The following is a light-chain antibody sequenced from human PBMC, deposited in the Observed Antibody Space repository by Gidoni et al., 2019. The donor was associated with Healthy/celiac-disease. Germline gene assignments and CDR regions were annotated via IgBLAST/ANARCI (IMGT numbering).Light chain of an antibody. CDR3: QQYDNLPS. CDR1: QDISNY. Sequence: DIQMTQSPSSLSASVGDRVTITCQASQDISNYLNWYQQKPGKAPKLLIYDASNLETGVPSRFSGSGSGTDCTFTSSSLQPEDIVTYYCQQYDNLPSFGPGTKVDIK. V-gene: IGKV1-33*01. CDR2: DAS. J-gene: IGKJ3*01.